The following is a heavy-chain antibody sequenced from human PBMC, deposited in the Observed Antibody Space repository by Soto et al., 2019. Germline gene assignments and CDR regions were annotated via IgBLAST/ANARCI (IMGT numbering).Heavy chain of an antibody. J-gene: IGHJ6*02. D-gene: IGHD2-21*01. CDR2: IKSKTDGGTT. CDR1: GFTFSNAW. V-gene: IGHV3-15*01. CDR3: TTGFQYYYYYGMDV. Sequence: GGSLRLSCAASGFTFSNAWMSWVRQAPGKGLEWVGRIKSKTDGGTTDYAAPVKGRFTISRDDSKNTLYLQMNSLKTEGTAVYYCTTGFQYYYYYGMDVWGQGTTVTVSS.